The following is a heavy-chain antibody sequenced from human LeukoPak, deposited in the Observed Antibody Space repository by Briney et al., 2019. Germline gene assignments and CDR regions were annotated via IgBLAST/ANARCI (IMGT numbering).Heavy chain of an antibody. CDR1: GGSISSSNW. V-gene: IGHV4-4*02. CDR2: IYHSGST. CDR3: AKDKARGSQVGPRITAPGTFDY. Sequence: SETLSLTCTVSGGSISSSNWWSWVRQPPGKGLEWIGEIYHSGSTNYNPSLKSRVTISVDKSKNQFSLELSSVTAADTAVYYCAKDKARGSQVGPRITAPGTFDYWGQGTLVTVSS. D-gene: IGHD6-13*01. J-gene: IGHJ4*02.